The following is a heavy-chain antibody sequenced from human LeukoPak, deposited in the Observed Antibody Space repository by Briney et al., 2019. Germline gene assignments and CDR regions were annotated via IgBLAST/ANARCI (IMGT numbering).Heavy chain of an antibody. D-gene: IGHD2-2*01. Sequence: GGSLRLSCAASGFTFSHYGMHWVRQTPGKGLEWVAFISRDGSDKYYADSVKGRFTISRDNSKNTLDVQMDSLRAEDTAVYYCAKDGFCSSNIRFPNHFDSWGQGTLVTVSS. CDR2: ISRDGSDK. V-gene: IGHV3-30*18. CDR3: AKDGFCSSNIRFPNHFDS. CDR1: GFTFSHYG. J-gene: IGHJ4*02.